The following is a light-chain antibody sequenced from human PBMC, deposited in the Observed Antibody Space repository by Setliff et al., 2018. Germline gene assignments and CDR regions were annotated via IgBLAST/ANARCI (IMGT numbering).Light chain of an antibody. Sequence: SPDTLSLSPGERATLSCRASQSVSSSYLAWYQQKPGQAPRLLIYGASSRATGIPDRFSGSGSGTDFTLTISRLEPEDFAVYYCQQYGSSRITFGQGTRLEIK. CDR1: QSVSSSY. J-gene: IGKJ5*01. V-gene: IGKV3-20*01. CDR3: QQYGSSRIT. CDR2: GAS.